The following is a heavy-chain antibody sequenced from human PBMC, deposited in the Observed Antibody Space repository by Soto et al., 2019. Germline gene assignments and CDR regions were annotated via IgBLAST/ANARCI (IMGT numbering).Heavy chain of an antibody. V-gene: IGHV3-23*01. CDR2: ISGSGGST. CDR3: AKVPSIAAASDFDY. CDR1: GFTFSSYA. D-gene: IGHD6-13*01. Sequence: HPGGSLRLSSAASGFTFSSYAMSWVRQAPGKGLEWVSAISGSGGSTYYADSVKGRFTISRDNSKNTLYLQMNSLRAEDTAVYYCAKVPSIAAASDFDYWGQGTLVTVSS. J-gene: IGHJ4*02.